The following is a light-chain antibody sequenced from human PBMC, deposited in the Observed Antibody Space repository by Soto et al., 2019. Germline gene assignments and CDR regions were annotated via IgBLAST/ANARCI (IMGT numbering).Light chain of an antibody. J-gene: IGLJ3*02. CDR2: GNN. V-gene: IGLV1-40*01. Sequence: QSVLTQPPSVSGAPGQRVTISCTGTSSNFGAGYDVHWYQQLPGTAPKLLIYGNNNRPSGVPDRFSGSKSGTSASLAITGLQAEDDDDYYCQSYDSSLRGSVFGGGTKVTVL. CDR1: SSNFGAGYD. CDR3: QSYDSSLRGSV.